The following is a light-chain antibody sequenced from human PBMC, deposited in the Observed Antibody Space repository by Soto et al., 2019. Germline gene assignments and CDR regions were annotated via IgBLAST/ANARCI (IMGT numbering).Light chain of an antibody. CDR1: QSVSSSY. J-gene: IGKJ3*01. CDR3: QQYDASPLT. V-gene: IGKV3-20*01. CDR2: AAS. Sequence: EIVLTQAPGTLSLSPGGRRTLSCRASQSVSSSYLAWYQQKTGQPPSXXIYAASSRDTDIPDRFNVSASGTVIATILGRLEPEDGALYYGQQYDASPLTFGHGTKVDIK.